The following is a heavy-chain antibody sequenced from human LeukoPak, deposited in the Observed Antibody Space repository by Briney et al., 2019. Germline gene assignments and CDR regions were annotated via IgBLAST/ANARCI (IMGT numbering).Heavy chain of an antibody. CDR3: ARHFHGLETYPLTFDY. CDR1: GFNVSNQY. Sequence: GGSLRLSCAASGFNVSNQYMTWVRQAPGKGLEWVAVIYAYDSTYYAESVKGRFTISRDTSKNTLYLQMNNLRADDTAVYYCARHFHGLETYPLTFDYWGQGALVTVSS. CDR2: IYAYDST. D-gene: IGHD3-10*01. V-gene: IGHV3-53*01. J-gene: IGHJ4*02.